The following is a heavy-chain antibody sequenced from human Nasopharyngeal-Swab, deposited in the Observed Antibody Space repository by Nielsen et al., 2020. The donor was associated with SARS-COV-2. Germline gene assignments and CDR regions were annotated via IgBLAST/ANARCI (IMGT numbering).Heavy chain of an antibody. CDR1: GYSISSGYY. J-gene: IGHJ3*02. CDR3: ARATAVRGVTDAFDI. D-gene: IGHD3-10*02. CDR2: IYHSGST. V-gene: IGHV4-38-2*02. Sequence: SETLSLTCTVSGYSISSGYYWGWIRQPPGKGLEWIGSIYHSGSTYYNPSLKSRVTISVDTSKNQFSLKLSSVTAADTAVYYCARATAVRGVTDAFDIWGQGTMVTASS.